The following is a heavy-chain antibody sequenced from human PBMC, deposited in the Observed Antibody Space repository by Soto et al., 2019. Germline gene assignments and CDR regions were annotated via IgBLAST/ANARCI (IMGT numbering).Heavy chain of an antibody. D-gene: IGHD1-26*01. CDR2: IYYSGST. CDR1: GGSISSSSYY. V-gene: IGHV4-39*01. J-gene: IGHJ4*02. Sequence: QLQLQESGPGLVKPSETLSLTCTVSGGSISSSSYYWGWIRQPPGKGLEWIGSIYYSGSTYYNPSLKSRVTISVDTSKNQFSLKLSSVTAADTAVYYCARYQREPGGYFDYWGQGTLVTVSS. CDR3: ARYQREPGGYFDY.